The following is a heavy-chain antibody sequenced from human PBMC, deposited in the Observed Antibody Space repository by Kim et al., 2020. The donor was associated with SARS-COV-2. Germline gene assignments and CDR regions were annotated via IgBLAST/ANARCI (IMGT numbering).Heavy chain of an antibody. J-gene: IGHJ3*02. D-gene: IGHD3-16*02. Sequence: SETLSLTCAVYGGSFSGYYWSWIRQPPGKGLEWIGEINHSGSTNYNPSLKSRVTISVDTSKNQFSLKLSSVTAADTAVYYCAGGFSPSMITFGGGIGLLAFDIWGQGTMVTVSS. V-gene: IGHV4-34*01. CDR3: AGGFSPSMITFGGGIGLLAFDI. CDR2: INHSGST. CDR1: GGSFSGYY.